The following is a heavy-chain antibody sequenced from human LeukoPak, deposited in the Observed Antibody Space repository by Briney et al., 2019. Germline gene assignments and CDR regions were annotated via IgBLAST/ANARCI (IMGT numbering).Heavy chain of an antibody. J-gene: IGHJ4*02. CDR2: ISWNSGSI. Sequence: GRSLRLSCAASGFTFDDYAMHWVRQAPGKGLEWVSGISWNSGSIGYADSVKGRFTISRDNAKNSLYLQMNSLRAEDTALYYCAKDIRDSSGYLGYFDYWGQGTLVTVSS. CDR3: AKDIRDSSGYLGYFDY. V-gene: IGHV3-9*01. D-gene: IGHD3-22*01. CDR1: GFTFDDYA.